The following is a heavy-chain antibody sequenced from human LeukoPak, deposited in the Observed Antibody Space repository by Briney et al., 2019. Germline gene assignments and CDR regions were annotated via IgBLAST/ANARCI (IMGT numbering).Heavy chain of an antibody. CDR2: INHSGST. CDR3: ARDNYYGSGSYLNEAFDI. Sequence: SETLSLTCAVYGGSFSGYYWSWIRQPPGKGLEWIGEINHSGSTNYNPSLKSRVTISVDTSKNQFSLKLSSVTAADTAVYYCARDNYYGSGSYLNEAFDIWGQGTMVTVSS. V-gene: IGHV4-34*01. CDR1: GGSFSGYY. D-gene: IGHD3-10*01. J-gene: IGHJ3*02.